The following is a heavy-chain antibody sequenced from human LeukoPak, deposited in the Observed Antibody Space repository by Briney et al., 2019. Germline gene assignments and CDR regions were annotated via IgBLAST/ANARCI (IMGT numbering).Heavy chain of an antibody. V-gene: IGHV3-23*01. D-gene: IGHD4-23*01. CDR1: GFTFSSYA. J-gene: IGHJ4*02. CDR3: AKDKEGMTTVVTGIDY. CDR2: ISGSGGST. Sequence: GGSLRLSCAASGFTFSSYAMSWVRQAPGKGLEWVSAISGSGGSTYYADSVKGRSTISRDNSKNTLYLQMNSLRAEDTAVYYCAKDKEGMTTVVTGIDYWGQGTLVTVSS.